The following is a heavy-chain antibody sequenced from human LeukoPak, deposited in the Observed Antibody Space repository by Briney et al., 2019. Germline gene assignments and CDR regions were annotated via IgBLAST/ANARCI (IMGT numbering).Heavy chain of an antibody. CDR2: ISGSGGST. V-gene: IGHV3-23*01. CDR3: AKDDRWLQFCC. CDR1: GFSFSSYD. J-gene: IGHJ4*02. Sequence: GGTLRLSCAGSGFSFSSYDMSWVRQAPGKGLEWVSAISGSGGSTYYADSVRGRFTISRDNSRNTLYLQMNSLRAEDTAVYYCAKDDRWLQFCCWGQGTLVTVSA. D-gene: IGHD5-24*01.